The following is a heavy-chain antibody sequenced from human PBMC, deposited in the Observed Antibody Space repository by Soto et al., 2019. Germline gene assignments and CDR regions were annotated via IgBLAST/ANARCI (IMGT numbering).Heavy chain of an antibody. J-gene: IGHJ4*02. D-gene: IGHD1-26*01. CDR3: ARERGRPGIVGDEPFWYFDY. CDR2: IYYSGST. CDR1: GGSVSSGSYY. Sequence: SETLSLTCTVSGGSVSSGSYYWSWIRQPPGKGLEWIGYIYYSGSTNYNPSLKSRVTISVDTSKNQFSLKLSSVTAADTAVYYCARERGRPGIVGDEPFWYFDYWGQGTLVTVSS. V-gene: IGHV4-61*01.